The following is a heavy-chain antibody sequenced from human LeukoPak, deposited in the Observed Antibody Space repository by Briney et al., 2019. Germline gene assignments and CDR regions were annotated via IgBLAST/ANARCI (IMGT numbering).Heavy chain of an antibody. Sequence: ASVKVSCKASGVTFSSYAISWVRQAPGQGLEWMGGIIPIFGTANYAQKFQGRVTITADKSTSTAYMELSSLRSEDTAVYYCARGRTTVTTPDYWGQGTLVTVSS. D-gene: IGHD4-17*01. CDR2: IIPIFGTA. CDR1: GVTFSSYA. J-gene: IGHJ4*02. V-gene: IGHV1-69*06. CDR3: ARGRTTVTTPDY.